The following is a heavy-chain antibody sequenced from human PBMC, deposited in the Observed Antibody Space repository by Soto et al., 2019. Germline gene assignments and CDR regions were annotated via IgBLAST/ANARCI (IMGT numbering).Heavy chain of an antibody. CDR1: GFSFSNYA. V-gene: IGHV3-48*02. CDR3: VRDDMWAFDF. CDR2: ISIGSGSI. D-gene: IGHD2-15*01. Sequence: EVQLVESGGGLVQPGGSRRVSCAASGFSFSNYAMSWVRQAPGKGLEWVSYISIGSGSIFYADSVKGRFTISRDDAKNSLYMQMNTLRDEDTAVYYCVRDDMWAFDFWGQGTMVTVSS. J-gene: IGHJ3*01.